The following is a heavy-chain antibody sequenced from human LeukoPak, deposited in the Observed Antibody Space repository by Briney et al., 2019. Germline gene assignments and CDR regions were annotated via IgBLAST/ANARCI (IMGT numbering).Heavy chain of an antibody. Sequence: PSETLSLTCAVYGGSFSGYYWSWIRQPPGKGLEWIGEINHSGSTNHNPSLKSRVTISVDPSKNQFSLKLSSVTAADTAVYYCAREALLWFGEFNWFDPWGQGTLVTVSS. CDR2: INHSGST. D-gene: IGHD3-10*01. J-gene: IGHJ5*02. V-gene: IGHV4-34*01. CDR3: AREALLWFGEFNWFDP. CDR1: GGSFSGYY.